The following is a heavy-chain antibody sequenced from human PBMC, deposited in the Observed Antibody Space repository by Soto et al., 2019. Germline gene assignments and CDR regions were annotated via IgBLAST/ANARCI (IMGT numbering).Heavy chain of an antibody. D-gene: IGHD6-13*01. CDR3: ATHRPPYSSSWYSSLLIWFDP. CDR1: GYTLTELS. V-gene: IGHV1-24*01. Sequence: ASVKVSCKVSGYTLTELSMHWVRQAPGKGLEWVGGFDPEDGETIYAQKFQGRVTMTEDTSTDTAYMELSSLRSEDTAVYYCATHRPPYSSSWYSSLLIWFDPWGQGTLVTVAS. CDR2: FDPEDGET. J-gene: IGHJ5*02.